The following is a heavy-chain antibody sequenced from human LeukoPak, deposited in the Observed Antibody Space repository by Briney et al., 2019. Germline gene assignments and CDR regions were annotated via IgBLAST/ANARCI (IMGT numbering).Heavy chain of an antibody. J-gene: IGHJ3*01. D-gene: IGHD6-19*01. CDR2: ITGSGTT. CDR3: AKDLRWLAFDL. CDR1: GFTFSSYE. V-gene: IGHV3-23*01. Sequence: GGSLRLSCAASGFTFSSYEMNWVRLAPGKGLEWVSGITGSGTTYYADSVKGRFSISRDNSKSTLFLQMNSLRAEDTAMYYCAKDLRWLAFDLWGQGTMVTVSS.